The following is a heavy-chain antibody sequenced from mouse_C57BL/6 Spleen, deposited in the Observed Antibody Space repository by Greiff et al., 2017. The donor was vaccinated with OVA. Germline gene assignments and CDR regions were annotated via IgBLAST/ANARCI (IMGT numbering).Heavy chain of an antibody. Sequence: DVKLVESEGGLVQPGSSMKLSCTASGFTFSDYYMAWVRQVPEKGLEWVANINYDGSSTYYLDSLKSRFIISRDNAKNILYLQMSSLKSEDTATYYCARDRDYYGSSPFDVWGTGTTVTVSS. CDR2: INYDGSST. CDR3: ARDRDYYGSSPFDV. D-gene: IGHD1-1*01. V-gene: IGHV5-16*01. J-gene: IGHJ1*03. CDR1: GFTFSDYY.